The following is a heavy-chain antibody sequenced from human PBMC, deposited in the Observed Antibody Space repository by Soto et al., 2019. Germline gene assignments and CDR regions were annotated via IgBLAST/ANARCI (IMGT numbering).Heavy chain of an antibody. CDR1: GFTFSSYW. D-gene: IGHD3-9*01. Sequence: GGSLRLSCAASGFTFSSYWMSWVRQAPGKGLEWVANIKQDGSEKYYVDSVKGRFTISRDNAKNSLYLQMNSLRAEDTAVYYCARERSDYDLLTGSSPPDAFDIWGQGTMVTVSS. CDR2: IKQDGSEK. CDR3: ARERSDYDLLTGSSPPDAFDI. J-gene: IGHJ3*02. V-gene: IGHV3-7*01.